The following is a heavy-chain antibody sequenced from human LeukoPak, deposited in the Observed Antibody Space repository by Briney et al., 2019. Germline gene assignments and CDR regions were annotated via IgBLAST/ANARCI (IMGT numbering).Heavy chain of an antibody. V-gene: IGHV4-30-4*01. CDR3: ARAYTAMAEFDY. J-gene: IGHJ4*02. CDR1: GDSISSGNSY. CDR2: IYYSGST. Sequence: SQTLSLTCTVSGDSISSGNSYWSWIRQPPGKGLEWIGYIYYSGSTHYNPSLKSRVTISVDTSKNQFSLKLSSVTAADTAVYYCARAYTAMAEFDYWGQGTLVTVSS. D-gene: IGHD5-18*01.